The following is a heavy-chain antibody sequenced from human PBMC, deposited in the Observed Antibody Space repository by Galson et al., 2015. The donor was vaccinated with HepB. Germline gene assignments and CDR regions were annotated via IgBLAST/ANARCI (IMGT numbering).Heavy chain of an antibody. CDR1: GYTLTELS. CDR2: FDPEDGET. CDR3: ATFAPSWQQLVRVGMDV. Sequence: SVKVSCKVSGYTLTELSMHWVRQAPGKGLEWMGGFDPEDGETIYAQKFQGRVTMTEDTSTDTAYMELSSLRSEDTAVYYCATFAPSWQQLVRVGMDVWGQGTTVTVSS. J-gene: IGHJ6*02. V-gene: IGHV1-24*01. D-gene: IGHD6-13*01.